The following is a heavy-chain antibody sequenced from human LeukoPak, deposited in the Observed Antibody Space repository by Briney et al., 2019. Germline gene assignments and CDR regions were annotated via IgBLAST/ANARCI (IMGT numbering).Heavy chain of an antibody. CDR2: ISYDGKNK. CDR1: GFTFSSNA. V-gene: IGHV3-30*04. J-gene: IGHJ4*02. D-gene: IGHD5-12*01. Sequence: GGSLRLSCAASGFTFSSNAMHWVRQAPGKGLEWVAVISYDGKNKYYADSVKGRFTISRDNSKNTLYLQVNSLRKEDTAVYYCARQPVATAGYYFDYWGQGTLVIVSS. CDR3: ARQPVATAGYYFDY.